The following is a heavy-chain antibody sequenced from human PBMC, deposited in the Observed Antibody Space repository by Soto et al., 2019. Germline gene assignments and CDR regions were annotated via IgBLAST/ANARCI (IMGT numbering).Heavy chain of an antibody. CDR2: IDWDDDK. D-gene: IGHD5-12*01. CDR1: GFSLSTSGMC. V-gene: IGHV2-70*01. CDR3: ARICRGYSGYVGMDV. J-gene: IGHJ6*02. Sequence: GSGPTLVNPTQTLTLTCTFSGFSLSTSGMCVSWIRQPPGKALEWLALIDWDDDKYYSTSLKTRLTISKDTSKNQVVLTMTNMDPVDTATYYCARICRGYSGYVGMDVWGQGTTVTVSS.